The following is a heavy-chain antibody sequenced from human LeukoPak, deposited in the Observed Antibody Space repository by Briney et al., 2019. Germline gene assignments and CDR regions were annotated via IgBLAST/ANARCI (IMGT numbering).Heavy chain of an antibody. D-gene: IGHD1-26*01. J-gene: IGHJ4*02. CDR3: ARDGEVGARYYFDY. Sequence: SETLSLTCAVYGGSFNDYYWNWSRQPPGKGLEWIGEIYHSGSTNYNPSLKSRVTISVDKSKNQFSLKLSSVTAADTAVYYCARDGEVGARYYFDYWGQGTLVTVSS. CDR2: IYHSGST. V-gene: IGHV4-34*01. CDR1: GGSFNDYY.